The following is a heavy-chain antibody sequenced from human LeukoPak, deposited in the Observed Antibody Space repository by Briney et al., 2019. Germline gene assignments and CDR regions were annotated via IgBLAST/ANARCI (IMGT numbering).Heavy chain of an antibody. J-gene: IGHJ4*02. CDR2: ISGSGSST. CDR3: AKVPYGDYYDSSGYYYFEDY. V-gene: IGHV3-23*01. D-gene: IGHD3-22*01. Sequence: GGSLRLSCAASGFTFSSYGMSWVRQAPGKGLEWVSAISGSGSSTYYADSVKGRFTISIDNSKNTLYLQMNSLRAEDTAVYYCAKVPYGDYYDSSGYYYFEDYWGQGTLVTVSS. CDR1: GFTFSSYG.